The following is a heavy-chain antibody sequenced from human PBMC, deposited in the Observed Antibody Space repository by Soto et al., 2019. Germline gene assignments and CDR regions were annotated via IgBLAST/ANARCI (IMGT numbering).Heavy chain of an antibody. D-gene: IGHD2-8*01. CDR1: GGTFSSYA. J-gene: IGHJ4*02. V-gene: IGHV1-69*12. CDR3: ATDGDCTNGVCPAYYFDY. CDR2: IIPIFGTA. Sequence: QVQLVQSGAEVKKPGSSVKVSCKASGGTFSSYAISWVRQAPGQGLEWMGGIIPIFGTANYAQKFQGRVTITADESTSTAYMELISLRSEDTALYYCATDGDCTNGVCPAYYFDYWGQGTLVTVSS.